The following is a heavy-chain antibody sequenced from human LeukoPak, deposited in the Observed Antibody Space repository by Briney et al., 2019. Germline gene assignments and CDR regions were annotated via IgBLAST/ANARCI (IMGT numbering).Heavy chain of an antibody. CDR1: GFTFDDYA. D-gene: IGHD3-10*01. V-gene: IGHV3-9*01. Sequence: GGSLRLSCAASGFTFDDYAMHWVRQAPGKGLEGVSGISWNTGNTVYADSVKGRFTISRDNAENSLYLQMNSLRAEDTALYYCAKDMNSYGSGSSYNPWGPFDSWGQGTLVTVSS. J-gene: IGHJ4*02. CDR3: AKDMNSYGSGSSYNPWGPFDS. CDR2: ISWNTGNT.